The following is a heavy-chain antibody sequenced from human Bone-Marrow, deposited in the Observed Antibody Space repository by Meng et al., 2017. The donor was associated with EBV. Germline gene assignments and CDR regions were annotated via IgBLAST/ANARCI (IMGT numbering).Heavy chain of an antibody. CDR3: ARDTHDYGDLTFFDY. Sequence: QVAWVECGAGVKKPGSSVKVSCKASGGTFSSYAISWVRQAPGQGLEWMGGIIPIFGTANYAQKFQGRVTITADKSTSTAYMELSSLRSEDTAVYYCARDTHDYGDLTFFDYWGQGTLVTVSS. CDR1: GGTFSSYA. V-gene: IGHV1-69*06. D-gene: IGHD4-17*01. J-gene: IGHJ4*02. CDR2: IIPIFGTA.